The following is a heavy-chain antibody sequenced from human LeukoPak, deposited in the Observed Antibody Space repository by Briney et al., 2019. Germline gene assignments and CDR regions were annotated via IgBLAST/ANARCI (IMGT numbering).Heavy chain of an antibody. CDR2: IYNDESSI. Sequence: PGGSLRLSCAASGFTFSTYLMHWVRQAPGKGLVWVSRIYNDESSINYADSVKGRFTISRDNAKNTLYLQMNSLRAEDTAVYFCASSPGSLGNFDIWGQGTMVTVSS. CDR3: ASSPGSLGNFDI. J-gene: IGHJ3*02. V-gene: IGHV3-74*01. CDR1: GFTFSTYL. D-gene: IGHD3-16*01.